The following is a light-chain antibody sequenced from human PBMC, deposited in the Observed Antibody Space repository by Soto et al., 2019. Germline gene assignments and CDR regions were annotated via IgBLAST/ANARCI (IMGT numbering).Light chain of an antibody. J-gene: IGKJ4*01. CDR3: QQYGSSPLT. CDR1: QSVISTY. Sequence: EIVLTQSPGTLPLSPGERTTLSCRASQSVISTYLAWYQQKPGQAPRLLIYGASNRATGITDRFTGSGSGTDFTLTISRLEPEDFAVSYCQQYGSSPLTFGGGTQVEIK. V-gene: IGKV3-20*01. CDR2: GAS.